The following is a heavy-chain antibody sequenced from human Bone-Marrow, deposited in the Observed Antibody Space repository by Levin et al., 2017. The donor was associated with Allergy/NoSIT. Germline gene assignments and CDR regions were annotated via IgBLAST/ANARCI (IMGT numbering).Heavy chain of an antibody. V-gene: IGHV3-23*01. J-gene: IGHJ4*02. D-gene: IGHD6-19*01. CDR1: RFIFSNYA. CDR3: ARDKSNGWIDY. CDR2: ITGSGANT. Sequence: PSGGSLRLSCAASRFIFSNYAMSWVRQAPGKGLEWISAITGSGANTYYADSVRGRFTISRDSSKNTLYLQMNSLRAEDTGFYYCARDKSNGWIDYWGQGTLVTVSS.